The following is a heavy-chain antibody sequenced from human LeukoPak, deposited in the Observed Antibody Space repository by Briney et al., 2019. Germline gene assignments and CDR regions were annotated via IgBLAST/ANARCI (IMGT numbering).Heavy chain of an antibody. CDR1: GFTFSSYW. CDR3: ARPSGTYPWFDP. V-gene: IGHV3-74*01. J-gene: IGHJ5*02. Sequence: GGSLRLSCAASGFTFSSYWTHWVRQPPGKGLVWVSRINTDGTTTSYADSVKGRFTISRDNAKNTLYLQMNSLRAEDTAVYYCARPSGTYPWFDPWGQGTLVTVSS. CDR2: INTDGTTT. D-gene: IGHD1-26*01.